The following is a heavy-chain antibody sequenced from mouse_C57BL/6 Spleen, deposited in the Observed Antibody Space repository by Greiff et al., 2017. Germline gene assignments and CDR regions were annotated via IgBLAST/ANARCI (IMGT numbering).Heavy chain of an antibody. V-gene: IGHV1-53*01. Sequence: QVQLQQPGTELVKPGASVKLSCKASGYTFTSYWMHWVKQRPGQGLEWIGNINPSNGGTNYNEKFKSKATLTVDKSSSTAYMQLSSLTSEDSAVYDCARWRLRADYFDYWGQGTTLTVSS. CDR3: ARWRLRADYFDY. D-gene: IGHD2-4*01. J-gene: IGHJ2*01. CDR2: INPSNGGT. CDR1: GYTFTSYW.